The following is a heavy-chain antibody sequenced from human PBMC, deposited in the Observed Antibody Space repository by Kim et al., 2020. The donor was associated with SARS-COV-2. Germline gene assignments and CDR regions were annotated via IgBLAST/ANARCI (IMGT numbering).Heavy chain of an antibody. CDR2: LYYSGST. CDR3: ARRAPFGEFPFD. Sequence: SETLSLTCTVSGGSISSYYCNWIRQPPGKGLEWIGYLYYSGSTNYNPSLKSRVTISVDTSKNQFSLNLTSVTAADTAVYYCARRAPFGEFPFDWGQGTLVTVSS. J-gene: IGHJ4*02. CDR1: GGSISSYY. D-gene: IGHD3-10*01. V-gene: IGHV4-59*08.